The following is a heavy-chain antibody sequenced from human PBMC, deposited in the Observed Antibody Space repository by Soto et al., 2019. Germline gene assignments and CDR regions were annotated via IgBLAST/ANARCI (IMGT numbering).Heavy chain of an antibody. D-gene: IGHD3-22*01. Sequence: GGSLRLSCAASGFTFSSYSMNWVRQAPGKGLEWVSYISSSSSTIYYADSVKGRFTISRDNAKNSLYLQMNSLRDKDTAVYYCAREVYYDSSGYQPLFDYWGQGTLVTVSS. CDR1: GFTFSSYS. J-gene: IGHJ4*02. CDR3: AREVYYDSSGYQPLFDY. CDR2: ISSSSSTI. V-gene: IGHV3-48*02.